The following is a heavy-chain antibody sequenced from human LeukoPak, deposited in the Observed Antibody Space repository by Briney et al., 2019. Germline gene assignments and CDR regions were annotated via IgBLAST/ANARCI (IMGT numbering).Heavy chain of an antibody. CDR1: DGSISSSSYY. J-gene: IGHJ3*02. V-gene: IGHV4-39*01. CDR3: ARRTYSGAFDI. Sequence: SETLSLTCTVSDGSISSSSYYWGWTRQPPGKGLEWIGSIYYSGSTYYNPSLKSRITISVDTSKNQFSLKLSSVTAADTAVYFCARRTYSGAFDIWGQGTMVTISS. CDR2: IYYSGST. D-gene: IGHD3-10*01.